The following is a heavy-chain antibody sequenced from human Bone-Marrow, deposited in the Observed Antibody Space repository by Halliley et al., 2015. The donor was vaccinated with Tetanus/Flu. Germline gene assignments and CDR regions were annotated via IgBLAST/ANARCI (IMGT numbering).Heavy chain of an antibody. CDR2: ISYTGST. Sequence: TLSLTCTVSGGSLSGYYLKWIRQPPGKGLEWLGLISYTGSTNYNPSLQSRVTISVDTSKNQFSLRLSSVTAADTALYYCVIGAGWQPDYWGPGTLVTVSS. CDR3: VIGAGWQPDY. CDR1: GGSLSGYY. J-gene: IGHJ4*02. V-gene: IGHV4-59*01.